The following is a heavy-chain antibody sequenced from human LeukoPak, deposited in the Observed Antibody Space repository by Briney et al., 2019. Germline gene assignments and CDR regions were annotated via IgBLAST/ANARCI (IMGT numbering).Heavy chain of an antibody. CDR3: ARTLYYDVSRYFDL. J-gene: IGHJ4*02. CDR2: IYPGDPDS. CDR1: GYSLTNYW. D-gene: IGHD3-22*01. Sequence: GESLKISCNGSGYSLTNYWIVWRRQMPGKGLEWMGFIYPGDPDSTYSPSFEGQVTISADTSISTAYLQWGSLKASDTAMYYCARTLYYDVSRYFDLWGQGTLVTVSS. V-gene: IGHV5-51*01.